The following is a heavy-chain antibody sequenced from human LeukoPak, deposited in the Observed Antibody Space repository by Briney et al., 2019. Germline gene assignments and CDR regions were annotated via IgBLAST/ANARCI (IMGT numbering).Heavy chain of an antibody. Sequence: PGGSLRLPCAASRFTYSSYEMHWVRHAPGKGLEWVSYISSSGSTIYYADSVKGRFIISSDNAQNSLYLQMNSRRAEDTAVYYCARSSHYDILTGYSEEDAFDIWGQGTMVTVSS. V-gene: IGHV3-48*03. CDR1: RFTYSSYE. D-gene: IGHD3-9*01. J-gene: IGHJ3*02. CDR2: ISSSGSTI. CDR3: ARSSHYDILTGYSEEDAFDI.